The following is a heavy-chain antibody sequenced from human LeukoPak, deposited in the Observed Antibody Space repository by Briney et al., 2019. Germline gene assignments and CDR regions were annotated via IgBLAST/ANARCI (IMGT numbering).Heavy chain of an antibody. Sequence: PGGSLRLSCAASGFTFSSYAMSWVRQAPGKGLEWVSAISGSGGSTYYADSVKGRFTISRDNSKNTLYLQMNSLRAEDTAVYYCARGRITMVQGVIIKSYYFDYWGQGTLVTVSS. D-gene: IGHD3-10*01. CDR1: GFTFSSYA. CDR3: ARGRITMVQGVIIKSYYFDY. V-gene: IGHV3-23*01. J-gene: IGHJ4*02. CDR2: ISGSGGST.